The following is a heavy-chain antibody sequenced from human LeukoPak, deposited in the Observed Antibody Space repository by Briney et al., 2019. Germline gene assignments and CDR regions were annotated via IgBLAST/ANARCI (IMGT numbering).Heavy chain of an antibody. CDR1: GGTFSTFS. Sequence: SVKVSCKASGGTFSTFSISWVRQAPGQGLEWMGGIIPVFGTANYAQQFQGRVTVATDESTSTAYLELSSLRSEDTAIYYCARVDRYHYYLDVWGKGTTVTVSS. CDR2: IIPVFGTA. J-gene: IGHJ6*03. CDR3: ARVDRYHYYLDV. V-gene: IGHV1-69*05.